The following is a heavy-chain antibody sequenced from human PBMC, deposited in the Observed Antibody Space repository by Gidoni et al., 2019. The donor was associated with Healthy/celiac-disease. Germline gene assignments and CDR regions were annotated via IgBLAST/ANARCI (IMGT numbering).Heavy chain of an antibody. CDR1: GFTFSSYA. Sequence: EVQLFESGGGLVQPGGSLRLSCAASGFTFSSYAMSWVRQAPGKGLEWVSAISGSGGSTYYADSVKGRFTISRDNSKNTLYLQMNSLRAEDTAVDYCAKVGQYYYGSGSYCWGQGTLVTVSS. CDR3: AKVGQYYYGSGSYC. V-gene: IGHV3-23*01. J-gene: IGHJ4*02. CDR2: ISGSGGST. D-gene: IGHD3-10*01.